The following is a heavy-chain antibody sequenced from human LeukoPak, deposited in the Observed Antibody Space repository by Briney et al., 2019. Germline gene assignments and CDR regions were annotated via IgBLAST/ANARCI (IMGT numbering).Heavy chain of an antibody. Sequence: SETLSLTCAVSGCSISSGYYWGWIRQPPGKGLEWVGSIYHSGSTYYNPSLKSRVTISVDTSKNQFSLKLSSVTAADTAVYYCARIFSYYFDYWGQGTLVTVSS. CDR3: ARIFSYYFDY. D-gene: IGHD2-15*01. J-gene: IGHJ4*02. CDR2: IYHSGST. V-gene: IGHV4-38-2*01. CDR1: GCSISSGYY.